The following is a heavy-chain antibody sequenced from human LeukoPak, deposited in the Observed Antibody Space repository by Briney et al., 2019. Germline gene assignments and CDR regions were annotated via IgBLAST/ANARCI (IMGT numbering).Heavy chain of an antibody. CDR2: LYHSGST. CDR3: ARVPVVLAVNFDWYFDV. J-gene: IGHJ2*01. CDR1: GGSISSSNW. Sequence: SETLSLTCAVSGGSISSSNWWSWVRQPPGKGLEWSGELYHSGSTNYNPSLKSRVTITVDKSKNQFSLKLSSVTAADTAVYYCARVPVVLAVNFDWYFDVWGRGTLVTVSS. V-gene: IGHV4-4*02. D-gene: IGHD2-2*01.